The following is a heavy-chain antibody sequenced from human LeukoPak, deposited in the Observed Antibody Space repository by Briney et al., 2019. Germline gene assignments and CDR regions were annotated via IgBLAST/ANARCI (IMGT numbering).Heavy chain of an antibody. Sequence: ASVTVSCKASGYTFTSYDINWVRQATGQGLEWMGWMNPNSGNTGYAQKFQGRVTMTRDTSISTAYMELSRLRSDDTAVYYCARDPSCSGGSCYAFDYWGQGTLVTVSS. J-gene: IGHJ4*02. V-gene: IGHV1-8*01. CDR2: MNPNSGNT. CDR1: GYTFTSYD. D-gene: IGHD2-15*01. CDR3: ARDPSCSGGSCYAFDY.